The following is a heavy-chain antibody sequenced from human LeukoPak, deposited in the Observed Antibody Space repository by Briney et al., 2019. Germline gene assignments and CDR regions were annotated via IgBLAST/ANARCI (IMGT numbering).Heavy chain of an antibody. CDR2: IYTSGST. V-gene: IGHV4-4*07. D-gene: IGHD3-3*01. J-gene: IGHJ4*02. CDR1: GGSISSYY. Sequence: SETLSLTCTVSGGSISSYYWSWIRQPAGKGLEWIGRIYTSGSTNYNPSLKSRVTMSVDTSKNQFSLKLRSVTAADTAVYYCATTIFGVVQVDYWGQGTLVTVSS. CDR3: ATTIFGVVQVDY.